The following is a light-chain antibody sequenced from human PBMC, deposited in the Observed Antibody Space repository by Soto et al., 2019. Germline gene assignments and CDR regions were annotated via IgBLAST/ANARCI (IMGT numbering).Light chain of an antibody. CDR2: DNN. J-gene: IGLJ3*02. Sequence: QSVLTQPPSASGTPGQRVTISCSGSSSNIGTNTVNWYQQLPGTAPKLLIYDNNHRPSRVPDRFSGSKSGTSASLAISGLQSEPEADYYCAAWDDSLNGWVFGGGTKLTVL. CDR1: SSNIGTNT. CDR3: AAWDDSLNGWV. V-gene: IGLV1-44*01.